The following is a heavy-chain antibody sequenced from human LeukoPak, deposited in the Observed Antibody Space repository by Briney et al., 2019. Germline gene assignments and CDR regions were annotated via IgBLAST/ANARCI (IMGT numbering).Heavy chain of an antibody. CDR1: GGSISDYY. Sequence: PSETLSLTCTVSGGSISDYYWSWIRQPPGKGLEWIGYIYYSGSTNYNPSLKSRVTMSVDTSKNQFSLKLTSVTAADTAVYYYARDRPAYSNGRAYGMDVWGQGTTVTVSS. V-gene: IGHV4-59*01. CDR3: ARDRPAYSNGRAYGMDV. D-gene: IGHD6-19*01. CDR2: IYYSGST. J-gene: IGHJ6*02.